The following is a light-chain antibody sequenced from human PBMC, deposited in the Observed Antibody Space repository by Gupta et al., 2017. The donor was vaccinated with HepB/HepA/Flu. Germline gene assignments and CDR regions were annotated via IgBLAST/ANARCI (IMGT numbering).Light chain of an antibody. V-gene: IGLV3-9*01. CDR2: RDD. Sequence: SYELTQPLSVSVAPGQTATITCGGDNIGRKNVHWYQHRPGQAPVLGSYRDDKRPSGIPERVYGANSASKDNMNISRAQAGEYSSEYCKVWESKNGKVGGGTKMTVL. CDR3: KVWESKNGK. CDR1: NIGRKN. J-gene: IGLJ2*01.